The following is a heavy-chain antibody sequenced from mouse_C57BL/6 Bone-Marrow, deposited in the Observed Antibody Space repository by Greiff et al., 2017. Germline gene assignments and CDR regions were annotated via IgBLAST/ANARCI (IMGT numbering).Heavy chain of an antibody. V-gene: IGHV1-59*01. Sequence: VQLQQPGAELVRPGTSVKLSCKASGYTFTSYWMHWVKQRPGQGLEWIGVIDPSDSYTNYNQKFKGKATLTVDKSSSTAYMQLSSLTSEDSAVYYCANSSGSYYLDYWGQGTTLTVSS. D-gene: IGHD3-2*02. CDR2: IDPSDSYT. J-gene: IGHJ2*01. CDR3: ANSSGSYYLDY. CDR1: GYTFTSYW.